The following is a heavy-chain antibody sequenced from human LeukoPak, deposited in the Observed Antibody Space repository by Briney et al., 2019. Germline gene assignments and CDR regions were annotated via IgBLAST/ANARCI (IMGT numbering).Heavy chain of an antibody. V-gene: IGHV4-28*01. J-gene: IGHJ4*02. CDR3: ARMVSGSGTYYFDS. Sequence: SETLSLTCAVSGSSISNNALWGWIRQPPGKGLEWIGYIYHSGSTYYNPSLKSRVTMSADTSKNQFSLKLTSVTAVDTAVYYCARMVSGSGTYYFDSWGQGTLVTVSS. D-gene: IGHD3-10*01. CDR1: GSSISNNAL. CDR2: IYHSGST.